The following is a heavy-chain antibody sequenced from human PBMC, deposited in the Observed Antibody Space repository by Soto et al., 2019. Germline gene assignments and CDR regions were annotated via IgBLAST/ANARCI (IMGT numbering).Heavy chain of an antibody. Sequence: SVKVSCKASGGTFSSYAITWVRQAPGQGLEWMGGIIPIFGTANYAQKFQGRVTITADESTSTAYMELSSLRSEVTAVYYCARDLDCISTSCYDPWGQGTLVSASS. CDR2: IIPIFGTA. D-gene: IGHD2-2*01. CDR3: ARDLDCISTSCYDP. V-gene: IGHV1-69*13. J-gene: IGHJ5*02. CDR1: GGTFSSYA.